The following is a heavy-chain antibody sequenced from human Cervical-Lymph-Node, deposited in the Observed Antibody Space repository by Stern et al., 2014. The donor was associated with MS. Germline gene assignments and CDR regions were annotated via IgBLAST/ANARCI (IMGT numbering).Heavy chain of an antibody. Sequence: QMQLVQSGAGMKKPGSSVKVSCKASGGSFSSYAVNWVRQAPGQAPEGMGGIIPMFGAANYAQKFQGRVTLIADESTSTVYMEMISLTSEDTAVYYCTREATAHSGTFDFWGQGTLVTV. CDR1: GGSFSSYA. CDR3: TREATAHSGTFDF. CDR2: IIPMFGAA. V-gene: IGHV1-69*01. J-gene: IGHJ4*02. D-gene: IGHD1-14*01.